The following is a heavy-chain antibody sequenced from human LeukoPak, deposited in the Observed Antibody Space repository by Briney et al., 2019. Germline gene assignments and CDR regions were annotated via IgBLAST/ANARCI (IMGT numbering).Heavy chain of an antibody. CDR1: GYSFTSYW. CDR2: IYPGDSDT. CDR3: ARGAYYDFWSALGANALDI. Sequence: GESLKISCKGSGYSFTSYWIGWVRQMPGKGLEWMGIIYPGDSDTRYSPSFQGQVTISADKSISTAYLQWSSLKASDTAMYYCARGAYYDFWSALGANALDIWGQGTMVTVSS. D-gene: IGHD3-3*01. V-gene: IGHV5-51*01. J-gene: IGHJ3*02.